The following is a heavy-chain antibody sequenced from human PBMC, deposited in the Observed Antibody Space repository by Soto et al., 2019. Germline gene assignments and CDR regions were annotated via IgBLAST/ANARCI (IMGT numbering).Heavy chain of an antibody. D-gene: IGHD2-15*01. CDR1: GGTFRSYT. Sequence: SGRVSSLASGGTFRSYTISWLRQAPVQWLKCIGRIIPILGIANYAQKFQGKVTITSYKSPSTAYMELSCLQSDDTVGYSPAPHLLDIGGLDHCGQGTLVTV. CDR3: APHLLDIGGLDH. J-gene: IGHJ5*02. CDR2: IIPILGIA. V-gene: IGHV1-69*02.